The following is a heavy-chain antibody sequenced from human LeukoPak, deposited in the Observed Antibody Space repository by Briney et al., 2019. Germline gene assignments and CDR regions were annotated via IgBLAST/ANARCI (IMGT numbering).Heavy chain of an antibody. V-gene: IGHV3-21*01. Sequence: GGSLRLSCAASGFTFSSYSMNWVRQAPGKGLEWVSSISSSSSYIYYADSVKGRFTISRDNAKNSLYLQMNSPRAEDTAVYYCARGPDIVVVPAVRDYYYYYYMDVWGKGTTVTVSS. J-gene: IGHJ6*03. CDR2: ISSSSSYI. D-gene: IGHD2-2*01. CDR1: GFTFSSYS. CDR3: ARGPDIVVVPAVRDYYYYYYMDV.